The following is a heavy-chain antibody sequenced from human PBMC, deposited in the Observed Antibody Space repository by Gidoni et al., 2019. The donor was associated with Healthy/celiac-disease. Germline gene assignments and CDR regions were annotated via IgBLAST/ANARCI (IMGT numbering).Heavy chain of an antibody. CDR1: GYSFPSYW. D-gene: IGHD6-19*01. Sequence: EVQLVQSGAEVKTPGESLKISCKGSGYSFPSYWIGWVRQMPGKGLEWMGIIYPGDSDTRYSPSFQGQVTISADKSISTAYLQWSSLKASDTAMYYCGRAQSGVRYSSGWYRPFDYWGQGTLVTVSS. CDR2: IYPGDSDT. CDR3: GRAQSGVRYSSGWYRPFDY. V-gene: IGHV5-51*03. J-gene: IGHJ4*02.